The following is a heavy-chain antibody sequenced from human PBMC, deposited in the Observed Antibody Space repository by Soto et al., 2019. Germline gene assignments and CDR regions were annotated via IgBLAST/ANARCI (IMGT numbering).Heavy chain of an antibody. V-gene: IGHV3-48*01. CDR2: ISSSSSTI. D-gene: IGHD4-17*01. J-gene: IGHJ5*02. Sequence: PWVSLVLSRSSSGYHGSGYIMNLVCQAKGKGLEWVSYISSSSSTIYYADSVKGRFTISRDNAKNSLYLQMNSLRAEDTAVYYCARINGDYVYNWFDPWGQGILVTVST. CDR3: ARINGDYVYNWFDP. CDR1: GYHGSGYI.